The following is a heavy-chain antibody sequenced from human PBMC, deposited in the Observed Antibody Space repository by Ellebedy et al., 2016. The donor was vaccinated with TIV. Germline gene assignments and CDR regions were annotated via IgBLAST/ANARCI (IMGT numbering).Heavy chain of an antibody. Sequence: GGSLRLXXAASGFTFDDYAMHWVRQAPGKGLEWVSGISWNSGSIGYADSVKGRFTISRDNAKNSLYLQMNSLRAEDTALYYCACGGYDSSGYYRDYYYMDVWGKGTTVTVSS. CDR1: GFTFDDYA. CDR2: ISWNSGSI. V-gene: IGHV3-9*01. CDR3: ACGGYDSSGYYRDYYYMDV. D-gene: IGHD3-22*01. J-gene: IGHJ6*03.